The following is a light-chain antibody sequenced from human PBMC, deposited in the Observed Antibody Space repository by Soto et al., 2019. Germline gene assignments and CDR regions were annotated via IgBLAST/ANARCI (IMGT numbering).Light chain of an antibody. Sequence: QLTQSPSTLSASVGDRVTITCRASQNIGKWLAWYQQKPGKAPNLLISDASRLESGVPSRFRGRGSGTEFTLTINSLQSEDFAVYYCQQYNNWPWTFGQGTKVDIK. CDR3: QQYNNWPWT. CDR1: QNIGKW. V-gene: IGKV1-5*01. CDR2: DAS. J-gene: IGKJ1*01.